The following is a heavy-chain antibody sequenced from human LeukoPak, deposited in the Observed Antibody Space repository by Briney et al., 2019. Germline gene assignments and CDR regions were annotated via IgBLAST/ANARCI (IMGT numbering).Heavy chain of an antibody. D-gene: IGHD2-2*02. J-gene: IGHJ4*02. CDR1: GGSFSGYY. CDR3: ARCQGRSTSCYRGTDY. CDR2: INHSGST. V-gene: IGHV4-34*01. Sequence: SETLSLTCAVYGGSFSGYYWSWIRQPPGKGLEWIGEINHSGSTNYNPSLKSRVTISVDTSKNQFSLKLSSVTAADTAVYHCARCQGRSTSCYRGTDYWGQGTLVTVSS.